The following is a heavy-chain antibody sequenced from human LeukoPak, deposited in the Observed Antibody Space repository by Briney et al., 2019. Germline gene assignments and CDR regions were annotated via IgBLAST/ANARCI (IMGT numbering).Heavy chain of an antibody. D-gene: IGHD3-3*01. CDR3: ARDNGVVHGVYYMDV. CDR1: GFTFSNYW. CDR2: IKQDGSEK. Sequence: GGSLRLSCAASGFTFSNYWMTWVRQAPGKGLEWVADIKQDGSEKLYVKSVRGRFTISRDNAKMSLFLQMNSLRAEDTAVYYCARDNGVVHGVYYMDVWGKGTKVTVS. J-gene: IGHJ6*03. V-gene: IGHV3-7*01.